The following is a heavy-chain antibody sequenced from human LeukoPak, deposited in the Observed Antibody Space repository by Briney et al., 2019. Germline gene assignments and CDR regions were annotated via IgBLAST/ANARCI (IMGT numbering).Heavy chain of an antibody. CDR1: GFIFRSYW. J-gene: IGHJ4*02. V-gene: IGHV3-74*01. D-gene: IGHD2-2*01. CDR3: VRGYCSSTSCPTLYYS. Sequence: GGSLRLSCAASGFIFRSYWMHWVRQAPGKGLVCVSRINNDGSTTSYADSVKGRFTISRDNAKNTLYLQMNSLRAEDTAVYYCVRGYCSSTSCPTLYYSWGQGTLVIVSS. CDR2: INNDGSTT.